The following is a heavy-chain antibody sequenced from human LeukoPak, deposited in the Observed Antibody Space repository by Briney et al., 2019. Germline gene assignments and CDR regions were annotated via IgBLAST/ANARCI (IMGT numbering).Heavy chain of an antibody. CDR3: ARDPPRTTSSKAPFAY. D-gene: IGHD2-2*01. CDR2: INPNSGGT. V-gene: IGHV1-2*06. J-gene: IGHJ4*02. CDR1: GYTFTGYY. Sequence: ASVKVSCKASGYTFTGYYMHWVRQAPGQGLEWMGRINPNSGGTNYAQKFQGRVTMTRDTSISTAYMELSRLRSDDTAVYYSARDPPRTTSSKAPFAYWGQGTLVTVSS.